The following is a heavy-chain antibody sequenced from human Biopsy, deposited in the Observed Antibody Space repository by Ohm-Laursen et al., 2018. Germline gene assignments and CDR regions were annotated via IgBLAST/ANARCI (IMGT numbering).Heavy chain of an antibody. D-gene: IGHD2-15*01. CDR2: ISYSGTT. V-gene: IGHV4-61*08. J-gene: IGHJ6*02. Sequence: TLSLTCTVSGVSVTSRGYYWTWIRQPPGTGVEWIGHISYSGTTNYKSSLRSRVTISVDPSKNQFSLRLTSVTAADTAVYYCARDRRGDSYMDVWGQGTTVTVSS. CDR1: GVSVTSRGYY. CDR3: ARDRRGDSYMDV.